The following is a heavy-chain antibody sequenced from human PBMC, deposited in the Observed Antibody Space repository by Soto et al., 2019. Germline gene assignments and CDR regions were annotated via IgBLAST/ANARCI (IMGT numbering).Heavy chain of an antibody. J-gene: IGHJ5*01. CDR2: IYTSGST. CDR1: GGSISSYY. D-gene: IGHD2-21*01. Sequence: QVQLQESGPGLVKPSETLSLTCTVSGGSISSYYWSWIRQPAGKGLEWIGRIYTSGSTNYNPSLKSRVTMSVDTSKNQCSLKLSSVTAADTAVYYCASEELIGGKKGFGSWGQGTLVTVSS. CDR3: ASEELIGGKKGFGS. V-gene: IGHV4-4*07.